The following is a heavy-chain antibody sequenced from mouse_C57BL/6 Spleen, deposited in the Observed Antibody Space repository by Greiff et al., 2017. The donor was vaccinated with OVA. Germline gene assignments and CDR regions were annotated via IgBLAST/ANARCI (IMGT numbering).Heavy chain of an antibody. CDR2: INPNNGGT. CDR1: GYTFTDYN. D-gene: IGHD3-2*02. Sequence: EVKLMESGPELVKPGASVKIPCKASGYTFTDYNMDWVKQSHGKSLEWIGDINPNNGGTIYNQKFKGKATLTVDKSSSTAYMELRSLTSEDTAVYYCARYFRQLRLRYFDYWGQGTTLTVSS. CDR3: ARYFRQLRLRYFDY. J-gene: IGHJ2*01. V-gene: IGHV1-18*01.